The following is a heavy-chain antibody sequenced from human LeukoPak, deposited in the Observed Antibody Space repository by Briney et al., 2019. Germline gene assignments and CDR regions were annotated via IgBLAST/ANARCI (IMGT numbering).Heavy chain of an antibody. J-gene: IGHJ6*03. Sequence: PSETLSLTCAVYGGSFSGYYWSWIRQPPGKGLEWIGEINHSGSTNYNPSLKSRVTISVDTSKNQFSLKLSSVTAADTAVYYCARSYSGSKYYYYYYMDVWGKGTTVTVSS. V-gene: IGHV4-34*01. CDR1: GGSFSGYY. CDR3: ARSYSGSKYYYYYYMDV. CDR2: INHSGST. D-gene: IGHD1-26*01.